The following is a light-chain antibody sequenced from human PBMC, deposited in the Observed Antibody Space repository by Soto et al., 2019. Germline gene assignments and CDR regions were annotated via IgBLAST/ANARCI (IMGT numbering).Light chain of an antibody. V-gene: IGLV2-14*01. CDR1: SSDVGGYNY. CDR3: SSYTSINYV. Sequence: QSALTQPASVSGSPGQSITISCTGTSSDVGGYNYVSWYQQHPGKAPKLMIYDVSNRPSGVSNRFSGSKSGNTASLTISGLQAEYEADYYCSSYTSINYVFGTGTKLTVL. CDR2: DVS. J-gene: IGLJ1*01.